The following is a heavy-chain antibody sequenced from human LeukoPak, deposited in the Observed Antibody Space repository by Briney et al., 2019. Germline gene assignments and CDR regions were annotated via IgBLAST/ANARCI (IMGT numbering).Heavy chain of an antibody. J-gene: IGHJ4*02. V-gene: IGHV3-23*01. D-gene: IGHD3-9*01. CDR2: ISGSGGST. Sequence: GGSLRLSCAASGFTFSSYAMSWVRQAPGKGLEWVSAISGSGGSTYYAGSVKGRFTISRDNSKNTLYLQMNSLRAEDTAVYYCAKDDWLSSAFDYWGQGTLVTVSS. CDR3: AKDDWLSSAFDY. CDR1: GFTFSSYA.